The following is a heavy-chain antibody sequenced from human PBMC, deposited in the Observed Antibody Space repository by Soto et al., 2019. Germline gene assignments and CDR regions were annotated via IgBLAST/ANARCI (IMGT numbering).Heavy chain of an antibody. CDR3: ARTDRDFYGLDV. CDR1: GFTFRHYD. Sequence: EVQLVESGGGLVQPVGSLRRSCEASGFTFRHYDMHWVRQGTGKGLEWVSGISAAGDPDYADSVEGRFTISRENAQNSFFLQMNSLRVGDTAVYYCARTDRDFYGLDVWGQGTKVIVSS. J-gene: IGHJ6*02. CDR2: ISAAGDP. V-gene: IGHV3-13*05.